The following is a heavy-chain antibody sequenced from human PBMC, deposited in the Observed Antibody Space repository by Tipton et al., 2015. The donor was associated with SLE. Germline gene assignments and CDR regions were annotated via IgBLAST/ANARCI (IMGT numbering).Heavy chain of an antibody. CDR1: GGSISSSSYY. D-gene: IGHD1-26*01. V-gene: IGHV4-39*01. CDR3: ARTKSWDDDAFDI. Sequence: LRLSCTVSGGSISSSSYYWGWIRQPPGKGLEWIGSMYYSGSTYYNAPLKSRVTISVDTSKNQFSLRLSSVTAADTAIYYCARTKSWDDDAFDIWGQGTMVTVSS. CDR2: MYYSGST. J-gene: IGHJ3*02.